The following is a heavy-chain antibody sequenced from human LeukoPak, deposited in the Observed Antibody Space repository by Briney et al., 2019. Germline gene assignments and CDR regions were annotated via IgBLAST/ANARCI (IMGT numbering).Heavy chain of an antibody. Sequence: PGGSLRLSCAASGFTFGSYSMNWVRQAPGKGLEWVSSISSSSSYIYYADSVKGRFTISRDNAKNSLYLQMNSLRAEDTAVYYCASSTVTTWATAFDIWGQGTMVTVSS. CDR1: GFTFGSYS. CDR3: ASSTVTTWATAFDI. V-gene: IGHV3-21*01. CDR2: ISSSSSYI. D-gene: IGHD4-17*01. J-gene: IGHJ3*02.